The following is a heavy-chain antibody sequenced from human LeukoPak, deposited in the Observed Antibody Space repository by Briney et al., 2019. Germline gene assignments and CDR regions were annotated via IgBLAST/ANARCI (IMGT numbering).Heavy chain of an antibody. Sequence: SVKVSCKASGGTFSSYAISWVRQAPGQGLEWMGRIIPIFGTANYAQKFQGRVTITTDESTSTAYMELSSLRSENTAVYYCARAYYYGSGSSVPFDYWGQGTLVTVSS. J-gene: IGHJ4*02. CDR2: IIPIFGTA. CDR3: ARAYYYGSGSSVPFDY. V-gene: IGHV1-69*05. CDR1: GGTFSSYA. D-gene: IGHD3-10*01.